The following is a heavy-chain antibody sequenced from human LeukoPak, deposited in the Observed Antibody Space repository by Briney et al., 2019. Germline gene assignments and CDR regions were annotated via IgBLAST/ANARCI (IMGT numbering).Heavy chain of an antibody. Sequence: ASVNVSCMASGYTFTGYYMHWVRQAPGKGLEWMGWINHNRCCTNYAQQLQGRVTMTRDTSKNTHYLEVSRLRSDDTAVYYCARDAPYYDILTGYQDYFYGIDVWGQGTTVTVSS. V-gene: IGHV1-2*02. J-gene: IGHJ6*02. CDR2: INHNRCCT. D-gene: IGHD3-9*01. CDR1: GYTFTGYY. CDR3: ARDAPYYDILTGYQDYFYGIDV.